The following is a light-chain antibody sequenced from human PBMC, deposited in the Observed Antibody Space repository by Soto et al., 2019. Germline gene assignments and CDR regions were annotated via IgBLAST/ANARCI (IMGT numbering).Light chain of an antibody. V-gene: IGKV1-17*01. CDR2: AAS. J-gene: IGKJ4*01. Sequence: DVQMTQSPSSLSASVGDRVTITCWASQGVSGDLCWYQQKPGKAPKRLIYAASSLSSGVTSRFSGGGSGTEFTLTISGLQHEDSATYYCQQRYSYTITFGGGTKVEI. CDR3: QQRYSYTIT. CDR1: QGVSGD.